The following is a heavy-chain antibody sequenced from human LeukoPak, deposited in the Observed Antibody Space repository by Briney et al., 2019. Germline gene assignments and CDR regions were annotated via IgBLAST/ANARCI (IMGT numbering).Heavy chain of an antibody. D-gene: IGHD2-21*02. CDR2: ISSSGSTI. CDR1: GFTFSSYE. J-gene: IGHJ4*02. CDR3: AKSWPTEGSD. V-gene: IGHV3-48*03. Sequence: PGGSLRLSCAASGFTFSSYEMNWVRQAPGKGLEWVSYISSSGSTIYYADSVKGRFTISRDNSKNTLYLQMNSLRGEDTAVYYCAKSWPTEGSDWGQGTLVTVSS.